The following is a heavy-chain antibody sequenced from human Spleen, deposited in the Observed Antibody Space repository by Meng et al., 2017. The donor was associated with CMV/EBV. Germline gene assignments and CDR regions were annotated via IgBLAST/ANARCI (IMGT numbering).Heavy chain of an antibody. J-gene: IGHJ6*02. Sequence: SVKVSCKASGGTFSSYTISWVRQAPGQGLEWMGRIIPILGIANYAQKFQGRVTITTDESTSTAYMELSSLRSEDTAVYYCARDEGSGVPAALYYYYYGMDVWGQGTTVTVSS. CDR1: GGTFSSYT. CDR2: IIPILGIA. CDR3: ARDEGSGVPAALYYYYYGMDV. V-gene: IGHV1-69*16. D-gene: IGHD2-2*01.